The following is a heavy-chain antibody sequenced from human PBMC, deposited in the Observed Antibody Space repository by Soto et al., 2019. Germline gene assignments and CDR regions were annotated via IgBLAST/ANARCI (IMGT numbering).Heavy chain of an antibody. Sequence: EVQLLESGGGLVQPGGSLRLSCAASGFTFSSYAMSWVRQAPGKGLEWVSAISGSGGSTYYADSVKGRFTISRDNSKNTLYLQIDSLRGEDTAVYYCAKSGYCSGGSCYYYYYMDVWGKGTTVTVSS. CDR3: AKSGYCSGGSCYYYYYMDV. CDR2: ISGSGGST. V-gene: IGHV3-23*01. CDR1: GFTFSSYA. J-gene: IGHJ6*03. D-gene: IGHD2-15*01.